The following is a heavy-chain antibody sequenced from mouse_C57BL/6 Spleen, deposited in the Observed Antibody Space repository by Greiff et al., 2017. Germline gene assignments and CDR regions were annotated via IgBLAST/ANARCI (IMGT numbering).Heavy chain of an antibody. CDR1: GYAFSSYW. CDR2: IYPGDGDT. D-gene: IGHD2-4*01. Sequence: QVQLKQSGAELVKPGASVKISCKASGYAFSSYWMNWVKQRPGKGLEWIGQIYPGDGDTNYNGKFKGKATLTADKSSSTAYMQLSSLTSEDSAVYFCASGDYDGPMDYWGQGTSVTVSS. V-gene: IGHV1-80*01. CDR3: ASGDYDGPMDY. J-gene: IGHJ4*01.